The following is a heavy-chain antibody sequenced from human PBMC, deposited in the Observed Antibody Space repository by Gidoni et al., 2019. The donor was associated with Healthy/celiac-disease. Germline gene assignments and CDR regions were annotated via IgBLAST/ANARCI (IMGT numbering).Heavy chain of an antibody. CDR2: MLYDGSNK. CDR1: GCTCSSYG. CDR3: AKDWSGYYYYFDY. Sequence: QVRLVEPGRGLVQPGRSLRLSCAASGCTCSSYGRRWIRQAPGKGLEWVAVMLYDGSNKYYADSVKGLFTSSRDNYKNTLYLQMNSRRAEDTAVYYCAKDWSGYYYYFDYWGQGTLVTVSS. V-gene: IGHV3-30*18. J-gene: IGHJ4*02. D-gene: IGHD3-3*01.